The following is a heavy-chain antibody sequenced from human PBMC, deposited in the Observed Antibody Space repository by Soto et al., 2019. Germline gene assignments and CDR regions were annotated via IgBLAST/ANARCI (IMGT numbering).Heavy chain of an antibody. V-gene: IGHV4-30-4*01. CDR1: GGSISSGDYY. CDR3: ARDMFDYDSSGYYSMPVYAFDI. D-gene: IGHD3-22*01. Sequence: SETLSLTCTVSGGSISSGDYYWSWIRQPPGKGLEWIGYIYYSGSTYYNPSLKSRVTISVDTSKNQFSLKLSSVTAADTAVYYCARDMFDYDSSGYYSMPVYAFDIWGQGTMVT. CDR2: IYYSGST. J-gene: IGHJ3*02.